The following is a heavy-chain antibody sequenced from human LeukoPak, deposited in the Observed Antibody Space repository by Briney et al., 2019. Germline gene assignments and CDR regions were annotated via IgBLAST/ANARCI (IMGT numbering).Heavy chain of an antibody. CDR3: ARSRESSWCPDY. D-gene: IGHD6-13*01. J-gene: IGHJ4*02. CDR1: GDSFSSNY. V-gene: IGHV4-59*01. CDR2: IYCSVST. Sequence: SETLSLTCTVSGDSFSSNYWSWIRQPPGKGLEWIGYIYCSVSTNYNPSLKSRVTMSVDTSKNQFSLRLSSVTAADTAVYYCARSRESSWCPDYWGQGILVTVSS.